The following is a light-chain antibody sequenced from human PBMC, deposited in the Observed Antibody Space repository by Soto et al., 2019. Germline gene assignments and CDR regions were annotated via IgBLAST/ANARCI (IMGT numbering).Light chain of an antibody. CDR3: QHYVGSPLS. CDR1: QSVRNNH. Sequence: EIVLTQSPDTLSWSPGERATLSCRASQSVRNNHLAWYQQKYGQAPRLLIYGASTRATGIPDRFSGSGSGTDFTLTISGLEPEDFAVYYCQHYVGSPLSFGGGTKVEI. J-gene: IGKJ4*01. CDR2: GAS. V-gene: IGKV3-20*01.